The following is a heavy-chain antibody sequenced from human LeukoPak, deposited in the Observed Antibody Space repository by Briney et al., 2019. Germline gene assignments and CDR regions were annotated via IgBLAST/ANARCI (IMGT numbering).Heavy chain of an antibody. V-gene: IGHV1-3*01. J-gene: IGHJ6*02. Sequence: ASVKVSCKASGYTFTSYAMHWVRQAPGQRLEWMGWINAGNGNTKYSQKFQGRVTITRDTSASTAYMELSSLRSEDTAVYYCTRGDWLLLMDVWGQGTTVTVSS. CDR3: TRGDWLLLMDV. CDR2: INAGNGNT. D-gene: IGHD3-9*01. CDR1: GYTFTSYA.